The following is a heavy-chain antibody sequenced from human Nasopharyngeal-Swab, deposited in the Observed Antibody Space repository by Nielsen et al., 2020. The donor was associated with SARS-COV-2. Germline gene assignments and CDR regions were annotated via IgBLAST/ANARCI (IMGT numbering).Heavy chain of an antibody. J-gene: IGHJ6*02. CDR3: ARQGPHYYYYGMDV. V-gene: IGHV3-53*04. CDR1: GFTVSSNY. CDR2: IYSGGST. Sequence: AGSLRLSCAASGFTVSSNYMSCVRQAPGKGLEWVSVIYSGGSTYYADSVKGRFTISRHNSKNTLYLQMNSLRAEDTAVYYCARQGPHYYYYGMDVWGQGTTVTVSS.